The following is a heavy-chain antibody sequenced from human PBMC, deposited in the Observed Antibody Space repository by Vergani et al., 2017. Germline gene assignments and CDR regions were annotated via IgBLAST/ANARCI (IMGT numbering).Heavy chain of an antibody. D-gene: IGHD3-9*01. CDR1: GYTFTSYA. Sequence: QGQLVQSGAELKKPGASVKVSCKASGYTFTSYAINWVRQAPGQGLEWMGWINTNTGNPTYAQSFTGRFVFSWDTSASTAYLQISSLKAEDTAVYYCARDKYYGIFTGCLGRDGMDVWGQGTTVTVSS. V-gene: IGHV7-4-1*02. CDR2: INTNTGNP. CDR3: ARDKYYGIFTGCLGRDGMDV. J-gene: IGHJ6*02.